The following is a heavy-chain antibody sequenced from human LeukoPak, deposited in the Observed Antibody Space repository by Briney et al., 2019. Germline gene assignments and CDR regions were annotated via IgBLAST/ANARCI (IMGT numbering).Heavy chain of an antibody. V-gene: IGHV3-30*18. CDR2: ISYDGSNK. Sequence: PGGSLRLSCAASGFTFRSYAMSWVRQAPGKGLEWVAVISYDGSNKYYADSVKGRFTISRDNSKNTLYLQMNSLRAEDTAVYYCAKDAWATIYYYDSSGYFDYWGQGTLVTVSS. J-gene: IGHJ4*02. CDR1: GFTFRSYA. CDR3: AKDAWATIYYYDSSGYFDY. D-gene: IGHD3-22*01.